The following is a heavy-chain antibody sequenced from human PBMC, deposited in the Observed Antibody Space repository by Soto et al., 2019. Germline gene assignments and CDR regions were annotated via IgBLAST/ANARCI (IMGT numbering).Heavy chain of an antibody. CDR1: GFTFGHYG. V-gene: IGHV3-33*06. CDR2: TWSGGRGE. D-gene: IGHD3-22*01. Sequence: QVQLVESGGGVVQPGTSLRLSCAASGFTFGHYGIHWVRQAPGKGLEWVALTWSGGRGENYADSVRGRFTVSRDNSKTTVYLQMNSLRVEDTAVYYCAKDDDTSSHFSLLDFRGQGTLVTVSS. CDR3: AKDDDTSSHFSLLDF. J-gene: IGHJ4*02.